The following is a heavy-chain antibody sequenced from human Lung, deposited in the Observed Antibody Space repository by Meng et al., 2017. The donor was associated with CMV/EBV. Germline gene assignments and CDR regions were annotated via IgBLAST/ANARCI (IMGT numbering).Heavy chain of an antibody. CDR1: GFAFRSFT. Sequence: GGSLRLSCAASGFAFRSFTMHWVRQAPGNGMEWVAVLSYDGRIEFYAESVKGRFTISRENSKNTLFLQMNSLRREDTAVYYCARDLLEGRYWGQGTLVTVSS. V-gene: IGHV3-30*04. CDR3: ARDLLEGRY. J-gene: IGHJ4*02. CDR2: LSYDGRIE. D-gene: IGHD1-1*01.